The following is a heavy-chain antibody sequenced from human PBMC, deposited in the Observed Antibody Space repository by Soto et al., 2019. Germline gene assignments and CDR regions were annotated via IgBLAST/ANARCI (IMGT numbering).Heavy chain of an antibody. CDR2: IYHTETT. Sequence: PSETLSLTCTASGNSFITHSHYWAWIRQPPGQGREWIATIYHTETTYYNPSLTSRVTISVDTSKNEFSLKLNSVTAADTAVYYGARLRYDFWAFEMWGQGTMVTVS. V-gene: IGHV4-39*01. CDR1: GNSFITHSHY. CDR3: ARLRYDFWAFEM. J-gene: IGHJ3*02. D-gene: IGHD3-3*01.